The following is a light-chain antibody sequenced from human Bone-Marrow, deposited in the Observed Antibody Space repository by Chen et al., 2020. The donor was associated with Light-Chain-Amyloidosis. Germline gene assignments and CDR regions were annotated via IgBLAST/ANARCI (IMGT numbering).Light chain of an antibody. V-gene: IGLV6-57*01. CDR3: QSYQCSSQGV. Sequence: NFMLTQPHSVSESPGKTVIISCTRSSGSIATNYVQWYQQRPGSSPTTLIYEDDQRTSGVPDRFSGSIDRSSNSASLSISGLKTEDEADYYCQSYQCSSQGVFGGGTKLTVL. J-gene: IGLJ3*02. CDR2: EDD. CDR1: SGSIATNY.